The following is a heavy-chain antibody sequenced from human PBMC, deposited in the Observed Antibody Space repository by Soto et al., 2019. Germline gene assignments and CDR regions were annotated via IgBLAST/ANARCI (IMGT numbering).Heavy chain of an antibody. CDR3: ARSPLGYCSSSTCQGTWFDP. J-gene: IGHJ5*02. D-gene: IGHD2-2*01. CDR2: INPNNGDT. V-gene: IGHV1-2*02. CDR1: GYTFTAYY. Sequence: RASVKVSCKASGYTFTAYYIHWVRQAPGQGLEWMGWINPNNGDTNYAQEFQGRVIMTSDTSITTAHMELSRLRSDDTALYYCARSPLGYCSSSTCQGTWFDPWGQGTLVTVSS.